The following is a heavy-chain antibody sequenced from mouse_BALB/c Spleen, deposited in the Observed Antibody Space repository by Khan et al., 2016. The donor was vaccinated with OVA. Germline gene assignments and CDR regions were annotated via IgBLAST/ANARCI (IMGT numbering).Heavy chain of an antibody. Sequence: QLEESGPDLVKPSQSLSLTCTVTGYSITSGYSWHWIRQFPGNKLEWMGYIHYSGSTNYNPSLKSRISITRDTSKNQFFLQLNSETTEDTATYYWARRGTVVAPMDYWGQGTSVTVSA. CDR3: ARRGTVVAPMDY. J-gene: IGHJ4*01. CDR1: GYSITSGYS. D-gene: IGHD1-1*01. CDR2: IHYSGST. V-gene: IGHV3-1*02.